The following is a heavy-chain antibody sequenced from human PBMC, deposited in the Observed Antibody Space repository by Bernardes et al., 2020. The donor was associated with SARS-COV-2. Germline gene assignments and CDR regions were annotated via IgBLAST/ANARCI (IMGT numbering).Heavy chain of an antibody. D-gene: IGHD5-18*01. CDR3: AREPLDSYGQYYYYGMDV. Sequence: SETLSLTCAVYGGSFSGYYWSWIRQPPGKGLEWIGEINHSGSTNYNPSLKSRVTISVDTSKNQFSLKLSSVTAADTAVYYCAREPLDSYGQYYYYGMDVWGQGTTVTVSS. J-gene: IGHJ6*02. CDR1: GGSFSGYY. V-gene: IGHV4-34*01. CDR2: INHSGST.